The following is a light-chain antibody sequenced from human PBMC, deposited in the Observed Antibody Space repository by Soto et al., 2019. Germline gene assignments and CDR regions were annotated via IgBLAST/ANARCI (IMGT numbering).Light chain of an antibody. Sequence: ETVLTQSPATLSLSPGERATLSCRASQSVSSYLAWYQHRPGQAPRLLIYEASNRATGIPARFSGSGSGTYFTLTISSLEPEEFAVYYCQQRSKWPGTFGQGTKVEIK. CDR3: QQRSKWPGT. J-gene: IGKJ2*01. CDR2: EAS. CDR1: QSVSSY. V-gene: IGKV3-11*01.